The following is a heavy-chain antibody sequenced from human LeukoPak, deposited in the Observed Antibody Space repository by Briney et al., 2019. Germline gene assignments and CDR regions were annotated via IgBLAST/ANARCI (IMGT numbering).Heavy chain of an antibody. CDR3: ARGRGSGHKEHWFDP. CDR2: INPNSSNT. CDR1: GYTFTTYV. J-gene: IGHJ5*02. V-gene: IGHV1-8*01. Sequence: SVNVSCKASGYTFTTYVINWVRQATGRGVEGMGCINPNSSNTGYTQKFQGRVTMTRNTSISTAYMELSSLRSEDTAVYYCARGRGSGHKEHWFDPWGQGTLDTVSS. D-gene: IGHD6-19*01.